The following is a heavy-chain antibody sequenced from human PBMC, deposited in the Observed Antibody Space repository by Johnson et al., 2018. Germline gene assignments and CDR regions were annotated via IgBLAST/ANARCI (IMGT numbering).Heavy chain of an antibody. V-gene: IGHV3-23*04. D-gene: IGHD2-21*01. Sequence: VQLVESGGGVVQHGRSLRLSCAASGFTFSNYGMHWVRRAPGKGLEWVSAISVSGGSTYYADSVKGRFTISRDNSKNTLYLQMNSLRAEDTAVYYCAKAPGWYSSKWVAFDMWGQGKMVTVSS. CDR3: AKAPGWYSSKWVAFDM. CDR2: ISVSGGST. J-gene: IGHJ3*02. CDR1: GFTFSNYG.